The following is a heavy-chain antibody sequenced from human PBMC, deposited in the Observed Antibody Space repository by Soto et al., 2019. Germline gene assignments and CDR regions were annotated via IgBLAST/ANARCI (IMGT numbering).Heavy chain of an antibody. D-gene: IGHD3-22*01. CDR3: ARGEITMIVVVSSFDY. CDR1: GYTFTGYY. Sequence: QVQLVQSGAEVKKPGASVKVSCKASGYTFTGYYMHWERQAPGQGLEWMGWINPNSGGTNYAQKFQGRVTMTRDTSISTAYMELSRLRSDDTAVYYCARGEITMIVVVSSFDYWGQGTLVTVSS. V-gene: IGHV1-2*02. CDR2: INPNSGGT. J-gene: IGHJ4*02.